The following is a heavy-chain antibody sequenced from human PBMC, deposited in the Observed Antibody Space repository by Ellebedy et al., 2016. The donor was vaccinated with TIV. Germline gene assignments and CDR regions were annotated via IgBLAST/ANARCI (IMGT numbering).Heavy chain of an antibody. V-gene: IGHV3-7*01. D-gene: IGHD5-12*01. CDR3: ASAARGSGAYETF. CDR1: GFTFSRFW. J-gene: IGHJ4*02. CDR2: INQGGSET. Sequence: GESLKISCAASGFTFSRFWMAWVRQAPGKGLESVATINQGGSETYYVDSVKGRFTISRDNSKNSLYLQMNSLRADDTALYYCASAARGSGAYETFWGQGTLVTVSS.